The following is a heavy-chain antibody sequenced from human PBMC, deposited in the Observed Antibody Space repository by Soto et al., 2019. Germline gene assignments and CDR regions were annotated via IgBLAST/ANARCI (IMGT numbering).Heavy chain of an antibody. CDR1: GGSFSGYY. CDR2: INHSGST. D-gene: IGHD6-13*01. CDR3: AREDSSSWYRWYFDL. J-gene: IGHJ2*01. V-gene: IGHV4-34*01. Sequence: KTSETLSLTCAVYGGSFSGYYWSWIRQPPGKGLEWIGEINHSGSTNYNPSLKSRVTISVDTSKNQFSLKLSSVTAADTAVYYCAREDSSSWYRWYFDLWGRGTLVTVSS.